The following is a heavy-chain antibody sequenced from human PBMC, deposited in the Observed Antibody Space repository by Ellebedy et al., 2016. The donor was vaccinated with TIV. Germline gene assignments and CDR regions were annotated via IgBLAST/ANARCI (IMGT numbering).Heavy chain of an antibody. CDR2: ISNDGNKK. Sequence: GGSLRLSCAAPGFILSSFAMFWVRQAPGKGLEWVAVISNDGNKKLYAESVKGRFTLSRDTSTSTVYLQMDSLRTEDTAVYYCARGPSTSAYLDSWGQGALVIVSS. CDR3: ARGPSTSAYLDS. J-gene: IGHJ4*02. CDR1: GFILSSFA. V-gene: IGHV3-30-3*01.